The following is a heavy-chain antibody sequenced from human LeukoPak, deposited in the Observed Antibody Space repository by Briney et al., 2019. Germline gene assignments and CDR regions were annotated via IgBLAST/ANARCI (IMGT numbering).Heavy chain of an antibody. J-gene: IGHJ4*02. D-gene: IGHD1/OR15-1a*01. CDR1: GFTFSAYD. CDR3: SKGQNSASYPYLY. CDR2: IRYGESVK. Sequence: GGSLRLSCAASGFTFSAYDLPWVRQAPGKGLEGVAYIRYGESVKYYVDSVKGRFTISRDNSKNTLYLQMNSLRPEDTATYYLSKGQNSASYPYLYWGEGTLVTVSS. V-gene: IGHV3-30*02.